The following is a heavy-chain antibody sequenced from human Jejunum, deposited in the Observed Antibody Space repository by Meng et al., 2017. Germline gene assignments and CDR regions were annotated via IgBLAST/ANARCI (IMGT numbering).Heavy chain of an antibody. J-gene: IGHJ4*02. CDR1: GYTFKNQA. CDR3: ARPGGYCSDLDCYPAD. CDR2: IHTDAGNP. V-gene: IGHV7-4-1*02. D-gene: IGHD2-15*01. Sequence: QVLAVYSGCGLKEDGASVKVSCTASGYTFKNQAVNVVRQAPGQGLEWMGWIHTDAGNPTYAQGFTGRFVFSLDTSVSTAYLQISSLKAEDTAVYYCARPGGYCSDLDCYPADWGQGTLVTVSS.